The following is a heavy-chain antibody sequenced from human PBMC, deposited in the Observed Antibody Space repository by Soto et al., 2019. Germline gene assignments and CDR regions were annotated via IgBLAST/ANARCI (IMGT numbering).Heavy chain of an antibody. D-gene: IGHD5-12*01. J-gene: IGHJ4*02. CDR1: GITFTNAW. V-gene: IGHV3-15*01. CDR2: IKNKADGGTT. Sequence: EVQLVESGGDLVKPGGCLRLSCAASGITFTNAWMSWVRQAPGKGLEWVGRIKNKADGGTTDYAAPVRGRFTISRDNARKSLYLQMNNLRVEDTAVYYCARHAEICVGNDCHRHFDSWGQGTLFTVSS. CDR3: ARHAEICVGNDCHRHFDS.